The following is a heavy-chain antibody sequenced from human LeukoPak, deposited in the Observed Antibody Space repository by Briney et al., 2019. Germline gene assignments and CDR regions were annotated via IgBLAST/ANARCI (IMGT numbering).Heavy chain of an antibody. CDR2: ISGSGGST. CDR3: AKKKVGAPVGDAFDI. CDR1: GFTFSSYA. D-gene: IGHD1-26*01. J-gene: IGHJ3*02. V-gene: IGHV3-23*01. Sequence: GGSLRLSCAASGFTFSSYAMSWVRQAPGKGLEWVSAISGSGGSTYYADSVKGRFTISRDNSKNTLSLQMNNLRAEDTAVYYCAKKKVGAPVGDAFDIWDQGTMVTVSS.